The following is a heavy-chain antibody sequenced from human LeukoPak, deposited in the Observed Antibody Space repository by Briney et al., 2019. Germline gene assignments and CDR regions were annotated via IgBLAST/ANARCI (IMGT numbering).Heavy chain of an antibody. V-gene: IGHV3-30*02. CDR2: IQYDGSNQ. J-gene: IGHJ4*02. CDR3: AREKSGYCSGGSCHPPYFDY. D-gene: IGHD2-15*01. CDR1: PFTFSSYG. Sequence: PGGSLRLSCAASPFTFSSYGMHWVRQAPGKGLEWVAYIQYDGSNQQYADSVKGRFSISRDSSKNILYLQMNSLRAEDTAVYYCAREKSGYCSGGSCHPPYFDYWGQGTLVTVSS.